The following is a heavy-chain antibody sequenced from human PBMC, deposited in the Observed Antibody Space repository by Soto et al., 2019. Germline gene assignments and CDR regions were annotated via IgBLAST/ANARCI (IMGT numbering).Heavy chain of an antibody. V-gene: IGHV4-4*02. Sequence: SETLSLTCAVSGGSISSSYWWNWVRQPPGKGLEWIGKIYHSGSTNYNPSLKNRVTISVDKSNNQFSLRLSSVTAADTAVYFCVTSLNYDFWRDGGRHYYFDYWGQGTLVT. CDR1: GGSISSSYW. D-gene: IGHD3-3*01. CDR3: VTSLNYDFWRDGGRHYYFDY. CDR2: IYHSGST. J-gene: IGHJ4*02.